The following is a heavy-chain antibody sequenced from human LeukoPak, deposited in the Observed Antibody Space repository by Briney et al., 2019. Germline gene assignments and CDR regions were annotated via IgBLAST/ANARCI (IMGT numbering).Heavy chain of an antibody. CDR3: ARLPVIVGAALEYYYYYMDV. J-gene: IGHJ6*03. CDR1: GGTFSGYY. Sequence: SETLSLTCAVYGGTFSGYYWSWTRQPPGKRLEWVGESNDSGGTNYNPSLKSRVTIPADNSKNQVSLKLTSVTAADTAVYYCARLPVIVGAALEYYYYYMDVWGQGTTVTVSS. D-gene: IGHD1-26*01. V-gene: IGHV4-34*01. CDR2: SNDSGGT.